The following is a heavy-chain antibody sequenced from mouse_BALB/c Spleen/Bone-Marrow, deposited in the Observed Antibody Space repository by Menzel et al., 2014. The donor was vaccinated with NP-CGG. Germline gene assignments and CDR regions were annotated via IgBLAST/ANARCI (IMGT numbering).Heavy chain of an antibody. V-gene: IGHV5-9-3*01. J-gene: IGHJ4*01. D-gene: IGHD2-10*02. CDR3: ARRYGNYGAMDY. CDR2: ISSGGSYI. CDR1: GFTFSSYA. Sequence: EVHLVESGGGLVKPGGSLKLSCAASGFTFSSYAMSWVCQTPEKRLEWVATISSGGSYIYYPDSVKGRFTISRDNAKNTLYLQMSSLRSEDTAVYYCARRYGNYGAMDYWGQGTSVTVSS.